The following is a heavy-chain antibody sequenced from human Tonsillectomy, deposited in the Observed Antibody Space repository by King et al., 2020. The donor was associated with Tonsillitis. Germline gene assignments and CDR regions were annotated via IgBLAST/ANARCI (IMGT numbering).Heavy chain of an antibody. Sequence: VQLVESGGGLVQPGRSLRLSCTGSGFTFGDYAMTWVRQAPGKGLEWVGFIRSQAYGGTTEYAASVKGRFTVSRDDSKSIAYLQMNSLKTEDTAVYYCSRPFFGSGNYYSEDYMDVWGQGTTVTVSS. V-gene: IGHV3-49*04. J-gene: IGHJ6*03. CDR1: GFTFGDYA. CDR3: SRPFFGSGNYYSEDYMDV. CDR2: IRSQAYGGTT. D-gene: IGHD3-10*01.